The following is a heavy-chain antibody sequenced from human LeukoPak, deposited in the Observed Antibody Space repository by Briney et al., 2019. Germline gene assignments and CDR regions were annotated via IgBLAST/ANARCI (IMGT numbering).Heavy chain of an antibody. J-gene: IGHJ4*02. CDR2: IDPTGRSV. CDR1: GFSFGSYG. V-gene: IGHV3-48*02. Sequence: PGGSLRLSCAASGFSFGSYGMNWVRQAPGQGLEWVSYIDPTGRSVYYADSVKGRFTVSRDNANHSVFLQMNSLRDDDTAVYFCARKLALWGQGTIVTVS. CDR3: ARKLAL.